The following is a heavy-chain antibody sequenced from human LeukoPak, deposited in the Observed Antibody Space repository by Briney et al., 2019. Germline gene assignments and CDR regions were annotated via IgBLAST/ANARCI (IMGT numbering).Heavy chain of an antibody. CDR1: GGSVNSGPYY. CDR2: IYYTGTT. Sequence: PSETLSLTCTVSGGSVNSGPYYWTWIRQPPGKGLEWIGYIYYTGTTNYNPSLKSRVAMSVDTSKNQFSLRLNSVTAADTAVYYCARLDYNSGWFVYWGQGTLVTVSS. J-gene: IGHJ5*01. D-gene: IGHD3-22*01. V-gene: IGHV4-61*01. CDR3: ARLDYNSGWFVY.